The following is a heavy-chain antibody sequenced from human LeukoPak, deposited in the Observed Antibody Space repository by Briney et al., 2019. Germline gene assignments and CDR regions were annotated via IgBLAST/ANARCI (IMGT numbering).Heavy chain of an antibody. V-gene: IGHV3-48*01. CDR1: GFTFSRHS. CDR2: ISDSSSTI. D-gene: IGHD5-12*01. CDR3: AKDPGYSGYDSFDY. Sequence: GGSLRLSCAASGFTFSRHSMNWVRQAPGKGLEWVSYISDSSSTIYYADSVKGRFTISRDNSKNTLYLQMNSLRAEDTAVYYCAKDPGYSGYDSFDYWGQGTLVTVSS. J-gene: IGHJ4*02.